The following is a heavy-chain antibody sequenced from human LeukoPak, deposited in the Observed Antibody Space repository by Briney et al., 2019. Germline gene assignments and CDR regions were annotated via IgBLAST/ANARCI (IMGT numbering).Heavy chain of an antibody. V-gene: IGHV3-73*01. J-gene: IGHJ4*02. D-gene: IGHD3-22*01. Sequence: AGGSLRLSCAASGFTFSGSAMHWVRQASGKGLEWVGRIRSKANSYATAYAASVKGRFTISRDDSKNTAYLQVNSLKAEDTAVYYCISHQPDYYDSSGQFDYWGQGTLVTVSS. CDR2: IRSKANSYAT. CDR3: ISHQPDYYDSSGQFDY. CDR1: GFTFSGSA.